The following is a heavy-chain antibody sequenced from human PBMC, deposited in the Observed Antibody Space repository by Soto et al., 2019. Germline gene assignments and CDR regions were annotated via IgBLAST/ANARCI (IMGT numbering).Heavy chain of an antibody. Sequence: GGSLRLSCAASGFTFSSYSMNWVRQAPGKGLEWVSSISSSSSYIYYADSVKGRFTISRDNAKNSLYLQMNSLRAEDTAVYYCARGSLPSHYYYMDVWGKGTTVTVSS. CDR1: GFTFSSYS. V-gene: IGHV3-21*01. J-gene: IGHJ6*03. CDR2: ISSSSSYI. CDR3: ARGSLPSHYYYMDV.